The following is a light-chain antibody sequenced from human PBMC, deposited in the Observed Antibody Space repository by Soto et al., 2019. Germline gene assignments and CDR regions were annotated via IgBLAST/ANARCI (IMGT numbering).Light chain of an antibody. Sequence: EIVLTQSPGTLSLSPGERATLPCRASQSVSSYLAWYQQKPGQAPRLLIYDASNRATGIPARFSGSGSGTDFTLTISSLEPEDFAVYYCQQRSNWPPITFGQGTRLENK. CDR1: QSVSSY. CDR3: QQRSNWPPIT. CDR2: DAS. J-gene: IGKJ5*01. V-gene: IGKV3-11*01.